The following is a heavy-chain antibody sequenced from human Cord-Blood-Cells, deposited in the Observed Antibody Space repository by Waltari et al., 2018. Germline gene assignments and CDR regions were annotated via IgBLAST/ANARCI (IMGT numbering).Heavy chain of an antibody. V-gene: IGHV3-48*01. Sequence: EVQLVESGGGLVQPGGSLRLSCAASGFTFSSYSMNWVRQAPGKGLEWVSDISSSSSTRYYADPVKCRFTISRDNAKNSLYLQMNSLRAEDTAVYYCARFRGGSALGNYWGQGTLVTVSS. J-gene: IGHJ4*02. CDR3: ARFRGGSALGNY. CDR1: GFTFSSYS. CDR2: ISSSSSTR. D-gene: IGHD3-10*01.